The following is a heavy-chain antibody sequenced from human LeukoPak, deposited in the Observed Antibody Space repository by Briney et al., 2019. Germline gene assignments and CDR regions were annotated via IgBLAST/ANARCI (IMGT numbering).Heavy chain of an antibody. J-gene: IGHJ6*03. CDR2: IYYSGST. V-gene: IGHV4-39*07. CDR3: ARGDAGRYSSSVNYYYYMDV. Sequence: SETLSLTCTVSGGSISSSSYYWGWIRQPPGKGLEWIGSIYYSGSTYYNPSLKSRVTISVDTSKNQFSLKLSSVTAADTAVYYCARGDAGRYSSSVNYYYYMDVWGKGTTVTVSS. D-gene: IGHD6-6*01. CDR1: GGSISSSSYY.